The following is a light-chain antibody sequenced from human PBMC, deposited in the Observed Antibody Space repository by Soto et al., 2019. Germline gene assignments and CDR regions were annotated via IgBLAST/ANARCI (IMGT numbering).Light chain of an antibody. CDR3: TAITTPTPHV. CDR1: SSDVGGFDH. J-gene: IGLJ1*01. CDR2: DVS. V-gene: IGLV2-14*03. Sequence: QSVLTQPASVSGSPGQSITISCTGASSDVGGFDHVSWYQQHPGKVPRLLIYDVSSRPSGVSDRFSGSKSGNTASLTISGLQAEDEDDSSSTAITTPTPHVFGTGTKVPVL.